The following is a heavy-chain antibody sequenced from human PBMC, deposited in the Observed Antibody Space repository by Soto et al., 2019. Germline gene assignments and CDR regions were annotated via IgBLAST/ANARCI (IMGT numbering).Heavy chain of an antibody. D-gene: IGHD3-10*01. CDR1: GFTFSTYA. CDR3: AKVRPWRTAVLLFDF. V-gene: IGHV3-23*01. J-gene: IGHJ1*01. CDR2: VSASGLNT. Sequence: GVSLRLSCAASGFTFSTYAMAWVRQAPSKVLEWDSGVSASGLNTDYADPVKGRIYISRDNSKNSLSLHMYNLIAEDSALFYCAKVRPWRTAVLLFDFWGQSTPVTVSS.